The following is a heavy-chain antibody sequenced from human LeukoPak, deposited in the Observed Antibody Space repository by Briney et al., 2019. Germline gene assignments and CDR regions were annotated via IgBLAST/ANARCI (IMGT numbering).Heavy chain of an antibody. Sequence: GGSLRLSCAASGFTFSSFEMKWVRQAPGKGLEWVSYISSGGSTIYYADSVKGRFTISRDNAKNSLYLQMNSLRAEDTAVYYCAKDRAYYSDSSGYYLVRAYDYWGQGTLVTVSS. CDR3: AKDRAYYSDSSGYYLVRAYDY. D-gene: IGHD3-22*01. V-gene: IGHV3-48*03. J-gene: IGHJ4*02. CDR1: GFTFSSFE. CDR2: ISSGGSTI.